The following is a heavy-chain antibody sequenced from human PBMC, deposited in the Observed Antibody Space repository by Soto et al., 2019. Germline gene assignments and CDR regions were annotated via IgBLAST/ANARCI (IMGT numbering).Heavy chain of an antibody. D-gene: IGHD6-19*01. J-gene: IGHJ6*02. CDR1: GFTFSSFA. CDR2: IDNNGVNT. V-gene: IGHV3-64D*06. Sequence: VGSLRLSCSASGFTFSSFAMHWVRQAPGKGLEYISAIDNNGVNTYYADSVKGRFTISRDNSKNTLSLQMSSLRPEDTAVYYCVKRIAVFGIDVWGQGTTVTVSS. CDR3: VKRIAVFGIDV.